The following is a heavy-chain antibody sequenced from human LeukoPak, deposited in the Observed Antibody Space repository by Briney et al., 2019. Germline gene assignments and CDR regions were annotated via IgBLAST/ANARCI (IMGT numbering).Heavy chain of an antibody. CDR2: IYYSGST. D-gene: IGHD4-23*01. J-gene: IGHJ4*02. CDR3: ARKDYGGTPTFDY. CDR1: GGSISSGGYY. Sequence: SQTLSLTCTVSGGSISSGGYYWSWIRQHPGKGLEWIGHIYYSGSTYYNPSLKSRVTISVDTSKNQFSLKLSSVTAADTAVYYCARKDYGGTPTFDYWGQGTLVTVSS. V-gene: IGHV4-31*03.